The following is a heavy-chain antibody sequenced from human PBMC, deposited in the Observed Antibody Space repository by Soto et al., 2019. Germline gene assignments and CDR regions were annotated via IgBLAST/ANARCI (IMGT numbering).Heavy chain of an antibody. CDR3: ARDRGGTGSLDAFDI. V-gene: IGHV1-2*02. J-gene: IGHJ3*02. D-gene: IGHD6-19*01. CDR1: GYTFTVNH. CDR2: INVNSGGT. Sequence: ASVKVSCKTSGYTFTVNHMHWVRQAPGQGLEWMGWINVNSGGTNYAEKFQGRVTMTRDTSISTAYMELSRLTSDDTAVYYCARDRGGTGSLDAFDIWGQGTLVT.